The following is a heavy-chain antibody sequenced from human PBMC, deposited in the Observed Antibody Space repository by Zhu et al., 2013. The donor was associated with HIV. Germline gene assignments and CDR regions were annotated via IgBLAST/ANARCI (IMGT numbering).Heavy chain of an antibody. D-gene: IGHD3-3*01. V-gene: IGHV1-2*02. J-gene: IGHJ5*02. CDR3: VRGLSWSRYSLKGDWFDP. CDR2: MSPDSGDT. CDR1: GYSFTDYH. Sequence: QVQLVQSGSEVRNPGASVKVTCKASGYSFTDYHINWVRQAPGQGLEWIGWMSPDSGDTVYAQKFQGRVSMTTDTSINTAYMELSGLRSDDTAKYYCVRGLSWSRYSLKGDWFDPWGQGVLVTVPS.